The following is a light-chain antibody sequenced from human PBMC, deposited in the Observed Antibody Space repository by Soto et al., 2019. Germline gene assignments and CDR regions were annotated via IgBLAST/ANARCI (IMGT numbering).Light chain of an antibody. J-gene: IGLJ3*02. V-gene: IGLV2-14*01. CDR3: SSYPSRSTLEWL. CDR2: DVS. Sequence: QSALTQPASVSGSPGQSITISCTGTSSDVGGYNYVSWYQQHPGKAPKLMIYDVSNRPSGVSNRFSGSKSGNTASLTISGLQAEDEADFYCSSYPSRSTLEWLFGGGTKLT. CDR1: SSDVGGYNY.